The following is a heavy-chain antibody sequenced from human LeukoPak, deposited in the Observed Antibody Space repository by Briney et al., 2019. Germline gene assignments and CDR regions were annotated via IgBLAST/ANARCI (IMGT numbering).Heavy chain of an antibody. V-gene: IGHV1-69*06. CDR1: GGTFSSYA. D-gene: IGHD3-3*01. CDR3: ATHKRFLEWLFPDY. Sequence: SVKVSCKASGGTFSSYAISWVRQAPGQGLEWMGRIIPIFGTANYAQKFQGRVTMTEDTSTDTAYMELSSLRSEDTAVYYCATHKRFLEWLFPDYWGQGTLVTVSS. CDR2: IIPIFGTA. J-gene: IGHJ4*02.